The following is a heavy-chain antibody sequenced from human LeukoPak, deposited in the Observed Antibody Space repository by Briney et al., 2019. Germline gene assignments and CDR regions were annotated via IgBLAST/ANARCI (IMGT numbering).Heavy chain of an antibody. V-gene: IGHV4-59*12. CDR2: IFHSGSA. CDR3: ARVLSGSNFDY. Sequence: SETLSLTCTVSGDSISSYYWSWIRQPPGKGLEWIGDIFHSGSASYNPSLNSRLTISVDKSKNQFSLRLSSVTAADTAVYYCARVLSGSNFDYWGQGTLVTVSS. D-gene: IGHD3-22*01. CDR1: GDSISSYY. J-gene: IGHJ4*02.